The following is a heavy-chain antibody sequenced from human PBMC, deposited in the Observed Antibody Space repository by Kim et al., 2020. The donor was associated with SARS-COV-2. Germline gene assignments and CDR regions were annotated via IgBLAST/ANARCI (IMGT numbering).Heavy chain of an antibody. V-gene: IGHV3-15*01. Sequence: GGSLRLSCAASGFTFNGAWMSWVRQAPGKGLEWLGRVKSKSYGGTTEYAARVKGRFTISRDDSKNTLYLQMNSLESEDTGVYYCTTGVYRQIVLGYYGWDVWGQGTTVTVSS. CDR1: GFTFNGAW. CDR2: VKSKSYGGTT. D-gene: IGHD6-6*01. J-gene: IGHJ6*02. CDR3: TTGVYRQIVLGYYGWDV.